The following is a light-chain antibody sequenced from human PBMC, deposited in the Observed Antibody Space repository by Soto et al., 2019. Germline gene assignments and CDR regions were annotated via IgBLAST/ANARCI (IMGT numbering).Light chain of an antibody. CDR3: QQSYSTPRT. J-gene: IGKJ1*01. CDR2: AAS. V-gene: IGKV1-39*01. CDR1: ESISYY. Sequence: DIQMTQSPSALSGSVGDRVTITCRASESISYYLNWYQQKPGKAPKLLIYAASSLQSGAPSRFSGSGSGTDFSLTIISLQPEDFATYYGQQSYSTPRTFGQGTKVEIK.